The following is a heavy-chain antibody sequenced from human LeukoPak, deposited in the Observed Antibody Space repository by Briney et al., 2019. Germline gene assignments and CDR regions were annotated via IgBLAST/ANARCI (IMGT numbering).Heavy chain of an antibody. Sequence: GGSLRLSCAASGFTFSSYAMSWVRQAPGKGLEWVSAISGSGGSTYYADSVKGRFTISRDNAKNSLYLQMNSLRAEDTAVYYCARGAMIVVNNWFDPWGQGTLVTVSS. CDR2: ISGSGGST. CDR3: ARGAMIVVNNWFDP. D-gene: IGHD3-22*01. J-gene: IGHJ5*02. CDR1: GFTFSSYA. V-gene: IGHV3-23*01.